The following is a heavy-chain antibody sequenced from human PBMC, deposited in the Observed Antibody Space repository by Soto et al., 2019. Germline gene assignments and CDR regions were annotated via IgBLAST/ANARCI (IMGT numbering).Heavy chain of an antibody. D-gene: IGHD3-3*01. J-gene: IGHJ6*03. CDR2: MNPNSGNT. CDR3: ARAIVDYDFWSGYYAYYYYYMDV. V-gene: IGHV1-8*01. CDR1: GHTFTSYD. Sequence: ASVKVSCKASGHTFTSYDINWVRQATGQGLEWMGWMNPNSGNTGYAQKFQGRVTMTRNTSISTAYMELSSLRSEDTAVYYCARAIVDYDFWSGYYAYYYYYMDVWGKGTTVTVSS.